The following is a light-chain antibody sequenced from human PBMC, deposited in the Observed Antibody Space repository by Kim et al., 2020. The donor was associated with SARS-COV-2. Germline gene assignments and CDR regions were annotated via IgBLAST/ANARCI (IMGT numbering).Light chain of an antibody. CDR3: QQYNSYPLT. J-gene: IGKJ4*01. Sequence: DIQMTQSPSTLSASVGDRVTITCRASQSISSWLARYQQKPGKAPKLLISEASTLERGVPSRFSGSGSGTEFTLTISSLQPDDFATYYCQQYNSYPLTFGGGTKVDIK. V-gene: IGKV1-5*03. CDR2: EAS. CDR1: QSISSW.